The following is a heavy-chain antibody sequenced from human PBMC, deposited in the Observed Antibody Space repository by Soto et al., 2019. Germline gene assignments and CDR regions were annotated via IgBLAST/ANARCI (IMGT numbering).Heavy chain of an antibody. CDR1: GNTFASYD. Sequence: ASVKVSCKASGNTFASYDINWVRQATGHGLEWMGWINPNSGNIGYAQKFQGRVTMTRDTAIRTAYMEVSRLRSDDTAVYYCARGRASGSYYLLDYWGQGTLVTVSS. J-gene: IGHJ4*02. V-gene: IGHV1-8*01. CDR2: INPNSGNI. CDR3: ARGRASGSYYLLDY. D-gene: IGHD3-10*01.